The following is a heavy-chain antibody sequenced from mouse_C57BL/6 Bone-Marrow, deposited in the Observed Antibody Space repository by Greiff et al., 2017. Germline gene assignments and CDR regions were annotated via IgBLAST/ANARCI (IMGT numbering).Heavy chain of an antibody. CDR3: ARRVYFDY. J-gene: IGHJ2*01. CDR1: GFNIKNTY. CDR2: IDPANGNT. Sequence: VQLKQSVAELVRPGASVKLSCTASGFNIKNTYMPWVKQRPEQGLEWIGRIDPANGNTKYAPKFQGKATITADTSSNTAYLQLSSLTSEDTAIYYCARRVYFDYWGQGTTLTVSS. V-gene: IGHV14-3*01.